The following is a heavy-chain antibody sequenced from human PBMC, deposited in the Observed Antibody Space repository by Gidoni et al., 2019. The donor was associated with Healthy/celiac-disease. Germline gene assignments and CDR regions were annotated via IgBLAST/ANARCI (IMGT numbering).Heavy chain of an antibody. J-gene: IGHJ4*02. Sequence: QVQLVESGGGLGKTGGSLRLSCAASGFTSSVSYMRWIRQAPGKGLEWVSYISSSGSTISYADAVKGRFTISRDNAKNSLYLQMNSLRPKDTAVYYCARVSRVVTDRGDRTYYFDYWGQGTLVTVSS. D-gene: IGHD3-3*01. CDR2: ISSSGSTI. CDR1: GFTSSVSY. CDR3: ARVSRVVTDRGDRTYYFDY. V-gene: IGHV3-11*01.